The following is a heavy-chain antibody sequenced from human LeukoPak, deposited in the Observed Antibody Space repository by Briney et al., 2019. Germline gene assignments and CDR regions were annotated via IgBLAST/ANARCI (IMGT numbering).Heavy chain of an antibody. CDR3: ARARPRGANDY. Sequence: SETLSLTCTVSGGSISSSSHYWGWIRQPPGKGLEWIGSMYYRGSTYHNPSLKSRVTISVDTSKNQFSLKLSSVTAADTAVYYCARARPRGANDYWGQGTLVTVSS. D-gene: IGHD4/OR15-4a*01. V-gene: IGHV4-39*07. CDR1: GGSISSSSHY. CDR2: MYYRGST. J-gene: IGHJ4*02.